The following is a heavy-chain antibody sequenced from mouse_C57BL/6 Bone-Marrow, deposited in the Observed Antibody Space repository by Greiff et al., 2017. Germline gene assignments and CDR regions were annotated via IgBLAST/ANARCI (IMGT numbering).Heavy chain of an antibody. V-gene: IGHV1-54*01. CDR2: INPGSGGT. D-gene: IGHD2-10*02. J-gene: IGHJ2*01. CDR1: GYAFTNYL. Sequence: QVQLQQSGAELVRPGTSVKVSCKASGYAFTNYLIEWVKQRPGQGLEWIGVINPGSGGTNYNEKFKGKATLTADKSSSTAYMELRSLTSEYSAVYFCARERGILRYYFDYWGQGTTLTVSS. CDR3: ARERGILRYYFDY.